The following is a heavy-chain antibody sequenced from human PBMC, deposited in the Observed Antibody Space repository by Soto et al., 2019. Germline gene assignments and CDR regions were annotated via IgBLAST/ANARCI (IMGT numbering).Heavy chain of an antibody. CDR2: IKSKTDGGTT. Sequence: GGSMILSSASCGFTFSNAWITVVRQDPGKGLEWVRRIKSKTDGGTTDYAAPVKGRFAISRDDSKNILYLQMNSLKIEDTAVYFCTTDSYSTMIIVRFDYWGQGTLVTVSS. V-gene: IGHV3-15*07. D-gene: IGHD3-22*01. CDR3: TTDSYSTMIIVRFDY. J-gene: IGHJ4*02. CDR1: GFTFSNAW.